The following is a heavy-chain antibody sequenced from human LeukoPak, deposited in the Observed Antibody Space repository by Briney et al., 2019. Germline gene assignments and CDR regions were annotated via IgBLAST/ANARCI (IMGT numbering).Heavy chain of an antibody. J-gene: IGHJ4*02. CDR3: ARELQQLVRGETYYYDSSGYYAEYFDY. V-gene: IGHV4-39*07. Sequence: TSETLSLTCTVSGGSISSSSYYWGWIRQPPGKGLEWIGSIYYSGSTYYNPSLKSRVTISVDTSKNQFSLKLSSVTAADTAVYYCARELQQLVRGETYYYDSSGYYAEYFDYWGQGTLVTVSS. CDR1: GGSISSSSYY. CDR2: IYYSGST. D-gene: IGHD3-22*01.